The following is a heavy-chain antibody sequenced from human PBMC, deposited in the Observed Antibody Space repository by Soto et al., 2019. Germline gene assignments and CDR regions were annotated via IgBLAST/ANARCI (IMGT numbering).Heavy chain of an antibody. Sequence: SETLSLTCAVYGGSFSGYYWSWIRQPPGKGLEWIVEINHSGSTNYNPSLKSRVTISVDTSKNQFSLKLSSVTAADTAVYYCARKGGRGYSYGHPFDYWGQGTLVTVSS. CDR2: INHSGST. CDR1: GGSFSGYY. CDR3: ARKGGRGYSYGHPFDY. D-gene: IGHD5-18*01. J-gene: IGHJ4*02. V-gene: IGHV4-34*01.